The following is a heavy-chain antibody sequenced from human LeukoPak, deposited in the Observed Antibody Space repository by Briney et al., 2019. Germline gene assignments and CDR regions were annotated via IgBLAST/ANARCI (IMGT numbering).Heavy chain of an antibody. CDR3: ARDQIYCSSTSCYYYYGMDV. CDR2: INTGNGNT. V-gene: IGHV1-3*04. CDR1: GYTFTSYA. J-gene: IGHJ6*02. Sequence: ASVKVSCKASGYTFTSYAMHWVRQAPGQRLEWMGWINTGNGNTKYSQKFQGRVTITRDTSASTAYMELSSLRSEDTAVYYCARDQIYCSSTSCYYYYGMDVWGQGTTVTVSS. D-gene: IGHD2-2*01.